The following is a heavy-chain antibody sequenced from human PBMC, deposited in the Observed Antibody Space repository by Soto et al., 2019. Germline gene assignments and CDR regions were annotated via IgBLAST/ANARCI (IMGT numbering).Heavy chain of an antibody. J-gene: IGHJ1*01. CDR3: ARGVFVVVAATLFGEDAEYFQH. CDR2: ISAYNGNT. CDR1: GYTFTSYG. V-gene: IGHV1-18*01. D-gene: IGHD2-15*01. Sequence: ASVKVSCKASGYTFTSYGISWVRQAPGQGLEWMGWISAYNGNTNYAQKLQGRVTMTTDTSTSTAYMELRSLRSDDTAVYYCARGVFVVVAATLFGEDAEYFQHWGQGTLVTVSS.